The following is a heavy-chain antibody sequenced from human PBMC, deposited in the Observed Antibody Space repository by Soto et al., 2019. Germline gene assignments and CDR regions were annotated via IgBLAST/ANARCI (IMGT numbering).Heavy chain of an antibody. V-gene: IGHV1-24*01. D-gene: IGHD1-20*01. CDR1: GYTLTELS. CDR3: ATSRYNGKIDY. Sequence: ASVKVSFKVSGYTLTELSMHWVRQAPGKGLEWMGGFDPEDGETIYAQKFQGRVTMTEGTSTDTAYMELSSLRSEDTAVYYCATSRYNGKIDYWGQGTLVTVSS. J-gene: IGHJ4*02. CDR2: FDPEDGET.